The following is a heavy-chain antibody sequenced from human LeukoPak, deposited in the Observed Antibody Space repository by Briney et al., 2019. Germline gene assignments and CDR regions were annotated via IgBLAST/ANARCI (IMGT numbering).Heavy chain of an antibody. CDR3: VKRYCSGGSFYQFDY. Sequence: GGSLRLSCSASGFTFSNYAMHWVRQAPGKGLEYVSAISSNGANTYYADSVKGRVTISRDNSKNTLFLQLSSLRVEDTAVYYCVKRYCSGGSFYQFDYWGQGTLVIVSS. J-gene: IGHJ4*02. V-gene: IGHV3-64D*09. CDR2: ISSNGANT. CDR1: GFTFSNYA. D-gene: IGHD2-15*01.